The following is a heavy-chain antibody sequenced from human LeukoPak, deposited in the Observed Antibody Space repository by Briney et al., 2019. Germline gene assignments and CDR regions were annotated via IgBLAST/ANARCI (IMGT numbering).Heavy chain of an antibody. Sequence: SETLSLTCAVYGGSFSGYYWSWIRQPPGKGLEWIGEINHSGSTNYNPSLKSRVTISVDTSKNQFSLKLSSVTAADTAVYYCARYLGYCTNGVCYKGRRFDPWGQGTLVTVFS. CDR2: INHSGST. V-gene: IGHV4-34*01. J-gene: IGHJ5*02. CDR3: ARYLGYCTNGVCYKGRRFDP. CDR1: GGSFSGYY. D-gene: IGHD2-8*01.